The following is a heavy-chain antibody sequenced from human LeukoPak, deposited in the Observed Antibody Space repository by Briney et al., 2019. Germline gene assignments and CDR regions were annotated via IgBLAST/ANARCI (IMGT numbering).Heavy chain of an antibody. V-gene: IGHV1-3*01. CDR2: INAGNGST. Sequence: ASVKVSCKASGYTFTSYAMHWVRQAPGQRLEWMGWINAGNGSTKYSQKFQGRVTITRDTSASTAYMELNSLRSEDTAVYYCARDGYSSSWYVLDYYYYGMDVWGQGTTVTVSS. D-gene: IGHD6-13*01. J-gene: IGHJ6*02. CDR1: GYTFTSYA. CDR3: ARDGYSSSWYVLDYYYYGMDV.